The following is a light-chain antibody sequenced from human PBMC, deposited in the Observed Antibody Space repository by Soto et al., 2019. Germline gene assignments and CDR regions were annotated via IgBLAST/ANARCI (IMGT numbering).Light chain of an antibody. CDR2: EDT. CDR3: CSYAGSSTFLV. CDR1: SSDVGSYNL. Sequence: QSALTQPASASGSPGQSITISCTGTSSDVGSYNLVSWYQQHPGKAPKLMIYEDTKRPSGVSNRFSGSKSGNTASLTISGLQAEDEADYYCCSYAGSSTFLVFGGGTKLTVL. J-gene: IGLJ2*01. V-gene: IGLV2-23*02.